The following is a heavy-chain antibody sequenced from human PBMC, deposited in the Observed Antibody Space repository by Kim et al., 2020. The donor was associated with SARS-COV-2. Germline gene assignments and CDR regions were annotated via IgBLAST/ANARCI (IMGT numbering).Heavy chain of an antibody. J-gene: IGHJ6*03. CDR3: ARDSGSAVPYYYYYMDV. V-gene: IGHV3-21*01. D-gene: IGHD6-19*01. CDR1: GFTFSSCS. Sequence: GGSLRLSWAASGFTFSSCSMNWVRQAPGKGLEWVSSISSSSGYIYYADSVKGRFTISRDNAKNSLYLQMNSLRAEDTAVYYCARDSGSAVPYYYYYMDVWGNGTTVSVSS. CDR2: ISSSSGYI.